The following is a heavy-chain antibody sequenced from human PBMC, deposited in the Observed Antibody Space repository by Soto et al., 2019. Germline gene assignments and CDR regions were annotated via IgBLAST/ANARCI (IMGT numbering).Heavy chain of an antibody. D-gene: IGHD3-22*01. V-gene: IGHV4-34*01. J-gene: IGHJ4*02. CDR2: INHSGNT. Sequence: NPSETLSLTCAVYGGSFSGYYWSWIRQPPGKGLEWIGEINHSGNTNYNPSLKSRVTISVDTSKNQFSLKLSSVTAADTAVYYCARGHYDSSGYQIDYWGQGTLVTVSS. CDR3: ARGHYDSSGYQIDY. CDR1: GGSFSGYY.